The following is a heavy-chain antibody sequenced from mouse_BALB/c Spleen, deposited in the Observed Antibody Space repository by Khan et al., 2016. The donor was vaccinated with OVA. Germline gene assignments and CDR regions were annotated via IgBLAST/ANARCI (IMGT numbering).Heavy chain of an antibody. Sequence: VQLQESGAELVRPGASVKLSYKTSGYIFTSYWIHWVKQRSGQGLEWFARIYPGTDNTYYNEKLKDKVTLTADKSSSTVYMQLSSLKAEDSAVYFCAREEALYYFDYWGQGTTLTVSS. CDR2: IYPGTDNT. V-gene: IGHV1S132*01. CDR1: GYIFTSYW. J-gene: IGHJ2*01. CDR3: AREEALYYFDY. D-gene: IGHD3-2*02.